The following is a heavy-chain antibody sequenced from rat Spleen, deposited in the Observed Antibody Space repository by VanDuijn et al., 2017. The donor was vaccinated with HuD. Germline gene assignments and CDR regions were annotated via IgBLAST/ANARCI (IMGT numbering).Heavy chain of an antibody. V-gene: IGHV5-29*01. D-gene: IGHD1-8*01. CDR1: GFAFSDFF. CDR3: TRVNYSWYFDF. CDR2: ISSDGRRN. J-gene: IGHJ1*01. Sequence: EVQMVESDGGLVQPGRSLKLSCAASGFAFSDFFMAWVRQAPAKGLEWVATISSDGRRNYYRDSVKGRFTISRDNAKSTLYLQMNSLRSEDTATYYCTRVNYSWYFDFWGPGTMVTVSS.